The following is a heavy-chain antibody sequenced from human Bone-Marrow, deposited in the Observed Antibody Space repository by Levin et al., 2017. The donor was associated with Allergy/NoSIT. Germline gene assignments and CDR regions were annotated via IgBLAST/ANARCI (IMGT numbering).Heavy chain of an antibody. CDR2: INNDGRST. D-gene: IGHD6-19*01. CDR1: GFSLGDYW. CDR3: VRTLGWRNPFDS. V-gene: IGHV3-74*01. Sequence: PSETLSLTCAASGFSLGDYWMHWVRQAPGKGLVWVSRINNDGRSTIYADSVRGRFTISRDNAKNTVYLEMNGLRVEDTAVYYCVRTLGWRNPFDSWGQGTLVTVSS. J-gene: IGHJ4*02.